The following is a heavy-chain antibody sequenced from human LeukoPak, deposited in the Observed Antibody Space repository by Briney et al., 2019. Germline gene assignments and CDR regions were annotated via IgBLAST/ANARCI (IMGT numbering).Heavy chain of an antibody. V-gene: IGHV1-24*01. D-gene: IGHD6-19*01. CDR3: ARDRASSGSYNWFDP. CDR1: GYTLTELS. J-gene: IGHJ5*02. CDR2: FDPEDGET. Sequence: GASVKVSCKVSGYTLTELSMHWVRQAPGKGLEWMGGFDPEDGETIYAQKFQGRVTMTEDTSTDTAYMELSSLRPDDTAVYYCARDRASSGSYNWFDPWGQGTLVTVSS.